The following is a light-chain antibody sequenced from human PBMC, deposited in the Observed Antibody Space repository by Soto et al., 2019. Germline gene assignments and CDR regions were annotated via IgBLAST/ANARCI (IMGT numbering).Light chain of an antibody. CDR3: QQYSSYSKT. V-gene: IGKV3-20*01. Sequence: EIVLTQSPGTLSLSPGERATLSCRASQSVTSNYLAWYQQKPGQAPRLLIYGASTRATGIPGRFSGSGSGTDFTLTISSLQPDDFATYYCQQYSSYSKTFGQGTKVDIK. CDR1: QSVTSNY. CDR2: GAS. J-gene: IGKJ1*01.